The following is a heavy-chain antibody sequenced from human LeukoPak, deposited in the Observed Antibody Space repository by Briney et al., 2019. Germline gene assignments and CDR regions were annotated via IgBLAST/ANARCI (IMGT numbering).Heavy chain of an antibody. D-gene: IGHD3-22*01. J-gene: IGHJ3*02. Sequence: DGSLRLSCAASGFTFSDHYMDWVRQAPGKGLEWVGRIRNKGKSYTTEYAASVRGRFTISRDDSKNSLYLHINSPKTEDTALYYCARVSAHYDSSGYSLNAFDIWGQGAMFSVSS. V-gene: IGHV3-72*01. CDR3: ARVSAHYDSSGYSLNAFDI. CDR2: IRNKGKSYTT. CDR1: GFTFSDHY.